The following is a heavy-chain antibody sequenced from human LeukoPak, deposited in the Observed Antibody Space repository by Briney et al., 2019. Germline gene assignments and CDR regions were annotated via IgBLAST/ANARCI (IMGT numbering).Heavy chain of an antibody. CDR3: AKVKDNSGWYDLDY. Sequence: GGSLRLSCAASGFTFDDYAMHWVRQAPGKGLEWVSGISWNSGSIGYADSVKGRFTISRDNAKDSLYLQMNSLRAEDTALYYCAKVKDNSGWYDLDYWGQGTLVTVSS. CDR1: GFTFDDYA. V-gene: IGHV3-9*01. D-gene: IGHD6-19*01. J-gene: IGHJ4*02. CDR2: ISWNSGSI.